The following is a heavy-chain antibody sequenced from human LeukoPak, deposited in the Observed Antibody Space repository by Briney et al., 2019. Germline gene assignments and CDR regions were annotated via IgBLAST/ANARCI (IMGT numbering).Heavy chain of an antibody. J-gene: IGHJ1*01. CDR2: ISASSTTI. CDR1: GFTFSNYS. V-gene: IGHV3-48*01. CDR3: ARAWREAAAFVYFHH. D-gene: IGHD6-13*01. Sequence: GGSLRLSCAASGFTFSNYSMNWVRQAPGKRLEWVSYISASSTTIYYADSVKGRFTISKDNAKNSLYLQMNSLRAEDTAVYYCARAWREAAAFVYFHHWGQGTLVTVSS.